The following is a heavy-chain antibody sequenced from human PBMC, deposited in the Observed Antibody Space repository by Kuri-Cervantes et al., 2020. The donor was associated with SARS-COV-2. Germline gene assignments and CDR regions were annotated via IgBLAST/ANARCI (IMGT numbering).Heavy chain of an antibody. V-gene: IGHV3-30*02. CDR2: IRYDGSNK. CDR1: GFTFSNAW. D-gene: IGHD3-9*01. Sequence: LSLTCAASGFTFSNAWMSWVRQAPGKGLEWVAFIRYDGSNKYYADSVKGRFTISRDNSKNTLYLQMNSLRAEDTAVYYCAKDWADYDILTGYLGPYYYYYYMDVWGKGTTVTVSS. CDR3: AKDWADYDILTGYLGPYYYYYYMDV. J-gene: IGHJ6*03.